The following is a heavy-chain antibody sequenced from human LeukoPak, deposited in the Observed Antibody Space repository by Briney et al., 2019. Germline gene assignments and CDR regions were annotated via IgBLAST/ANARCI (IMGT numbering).Heavy chain of an antibody. CDR1: GFTFDDYA. V-gene: IGHV3-9*01. CDR2: ISWNSGSI. D-gene: IGHD6-13*01. Sequence: PGGSLRLSCAASGFTFDDYAMHWVRQAPGKGLEWVSGISWNSGSIGYADSVKGRFTISRDNAKNSLYLQMNSLRAEDTALHYCAKDDSSSSPNYFDYWGQGTLVTVSS. J-gene: IGHJ4*02. CDR3: AKDDSSSSPNYFDY.